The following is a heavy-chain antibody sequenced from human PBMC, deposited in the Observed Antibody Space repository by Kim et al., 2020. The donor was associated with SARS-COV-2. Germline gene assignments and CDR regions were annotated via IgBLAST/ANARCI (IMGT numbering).Heavy chain of an antibody. V-gene: IGHV1-46*01. CDR2: INPIGGKT. J-gene: IGHJ4*02. CDR3: AREQTAGFYNY. CDR1: GYIFITYH. Sequence: VKVSCKASGYIFITYHMHWVRQAPGQGLEWMGIINPIGGKTYYAEKFQGRFTVTTDTSASTVYMELSSLKSEDTAIYYCAREQTAGFYNYWGQGTLVTVSS. D-gene: IGHD3-9*01.